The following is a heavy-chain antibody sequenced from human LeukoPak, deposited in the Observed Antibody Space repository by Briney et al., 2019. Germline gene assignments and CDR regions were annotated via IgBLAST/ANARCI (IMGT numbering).Heavy chain of an antibody. CDR3: ARGRYHQPLQLDY. CDR1: GDSISSSNW. D-gene: IGHD2-2*01. J-gene: IGHJ4*02. Sequence: PSGTLSLTCAASGDSISSSNWWSWVRPPPGKGLEWIGEIYHSGSTNYNPSLKSRVTISVDKSKNHFSLKLSSVTAADTAMYYCARGRYHQPLQLDYWGQGTLVTVSS. V-gene: IGHV4-4*02. CDR2: IYHSGST.